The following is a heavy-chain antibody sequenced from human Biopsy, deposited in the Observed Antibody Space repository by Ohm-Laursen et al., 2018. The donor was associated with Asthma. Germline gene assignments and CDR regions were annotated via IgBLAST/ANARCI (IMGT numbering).Heavy chain of an antibody. CDR2: HDHEEGGT. Sequence: ASVKVSCKVSGYSLTDLSMHWVRQAPGQGLEWMGGHDHEEGGTVNARRFQGRVTMTEDTSTDTAYMELSSLSSDDTAVYYCASDFPKDYVRYNFQFWGQGTPVTVSS. CDR1: GYSLTDLS. CDR3: ASDFPKDYVRYNFQF. J-gene: IGHJ4*02. V-gene: IGHV1-24*01. D-gene: IGHD4-17*01.